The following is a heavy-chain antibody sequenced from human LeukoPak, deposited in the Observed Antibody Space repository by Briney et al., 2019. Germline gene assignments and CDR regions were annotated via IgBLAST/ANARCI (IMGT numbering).Heavy chain of an antibody. CDR1: GYTFTSYG. CDR3: ARDMNPLRYFDWLLLGGAFDI. CDR2: ISAYNGNT. Sequence: ASVKVSCKASGYTFTSYGISWVRQAPGQGLEWMGWISAYNGNTNYAQKLQGRVTMTTDTSTSTAYMELRSLRSDDTAVYYCARDMNPLRYFDWLLLGGAFDIWGQGTMVTVSS. D-gene: IGHD3-9*01. V-gene: IGHV1-18*01. J-gene: IGHJ3*02.